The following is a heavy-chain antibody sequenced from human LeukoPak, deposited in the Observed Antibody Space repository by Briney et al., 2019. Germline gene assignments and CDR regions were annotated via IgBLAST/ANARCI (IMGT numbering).Heavy chain of an antibody. Sequence: ASVKVSFKVSGYTLTELSMQWVRQAPGKGFEWMGGFDPEDGETIYAQKFQGRVTMTEDTSTDTAYMELSSLRSEDTAVYYCATDLTTVTSFPAFDIWGQGTMVTVSS. CDR3: ATDLTTVTSFPAFDI. V-gene: IGHV1-24*01. J-gene: IGHJ3*02. CDR2: FDPEDGET. CDR1: GYTLTELS. D-gene: IGHD4-17*01.